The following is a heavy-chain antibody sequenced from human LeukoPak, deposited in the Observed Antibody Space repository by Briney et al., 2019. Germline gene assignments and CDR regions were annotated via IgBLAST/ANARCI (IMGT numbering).Heavy chain of an antibody. D-gene: IGHD5-18*01. J-gene: IGHJ4*02. CDR1: GFTFSSYG. CDR3: AKDRYSYGRGYFDY. CDR2: IRYDGSNK. V-gene: IGHV3-30*02. Sequence: PGGSLRLSCAASGFTFSSYGMHWVRQAPGKGLEWVAFIRYDGSNKYYADSVKGRFTISRDNSENTLYLQMNSLRAEDTAVYYCAKDRYSYGRGYFDYWGQGTLVTVSS.